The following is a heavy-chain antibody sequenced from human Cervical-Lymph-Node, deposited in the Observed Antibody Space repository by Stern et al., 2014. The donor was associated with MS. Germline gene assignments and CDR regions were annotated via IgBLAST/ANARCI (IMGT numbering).Heavy chain of an antibody. J-gene: IGHJ4*02. D-gene: IGHD5-18*01. V-gene: IGHV4-4*07. Sequence: QVQLQESGPGRVQPSETLSLTCTVSGASMKNFYWNWIRQPPEKGLEWIGHMSNSGTTSYAPSLKSRVTMSMDASKQQFSLRLTSVTAVDTAVYFCARGRHTAMVTSGRYFDLWGQGTLVTVSS. CDR3: ARGRHTAMVTSGRYFDL. CDR2: MSNSGTT. CDR1: GASMKNFY.